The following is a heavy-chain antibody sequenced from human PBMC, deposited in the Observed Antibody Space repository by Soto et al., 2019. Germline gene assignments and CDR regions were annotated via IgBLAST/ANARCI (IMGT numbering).Heavy chain of an antibody. V-gene: IGHV4-31*03. CDR1: GGSITSSGYY. D-gene: IGHD2-2*01. CDR3: ARGGGSTKVDY. Sequence: QVQLQESGPGLVKPSQSLSLTCTVSGGSITSSGYYWSCIRQHPGEGLEWIGFTSNSGSTSYNPSLKSRVTISVDTSSNQFSLNLKSVTAADTAVYYCARGGGSTKVDYWGQGTLVTVSP. J-gene: IGHJ4*02. CDR2: TSNSGST.